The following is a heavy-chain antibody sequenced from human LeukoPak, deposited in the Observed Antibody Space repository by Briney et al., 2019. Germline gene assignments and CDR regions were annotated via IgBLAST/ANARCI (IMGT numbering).Heavy chain of an antibody. CDR2: IWYDGSNK. V-gene: IGHV3-33*01. J-gene: IGHJ4*02. Sequence: GGSLRLSCAASGFTFSSYGMHWVRQAPGKGLEWVAVIWYDGSNKYYADSVKGRFTISRDNSKNTLYLQMNSLRAEDTAVYYCVRASTDYGGNSGFDYWGQGTQVTVSS. CDR1: GFTFSSYG. CDR3: VRASTDYGGNSGFDY. D-gene: IGHD4-23*01.